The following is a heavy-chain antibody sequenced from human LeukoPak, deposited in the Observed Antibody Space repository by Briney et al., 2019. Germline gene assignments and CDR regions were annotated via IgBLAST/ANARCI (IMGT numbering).Heavy chain of an antibody. V-gene: IGHV4-30-4*01. J-gene: IGHJ3*01. CDR1: GASIGSHQYY. Sequence: PSETLSLTCSVSGASIGSHQYYWTWIRQAPGKGLEWVGFISNTGITYYSPSLESRMAISMDTSTNQFSLRLTSVAATDTAVYFRARLASQNGQHVGGLDFWGPGRMVTVSS. CDR2: ISNTGIT. D-gene: IGHD4-23*01. CDR3: ARLASQNGQHVGGLDF.